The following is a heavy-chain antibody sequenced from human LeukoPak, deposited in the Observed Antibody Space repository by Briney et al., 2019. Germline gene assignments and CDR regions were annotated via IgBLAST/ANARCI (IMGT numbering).Heavy chain of an antibody. CDR1: GYTFTRYG. Sequence: ASVKVSCKASGYTFTRYGISLVRQAPGQGLEWMGWISAYNCNTNYAQKLQGRVTMTTDTSTSTDYMELRSLRSDDTAVYYCARTTMVRGVIPSCASFDPWGQGALVTVSS. D-gene: IGHD3-10*01. V-gene: IGHV1-18*01. J-gene: IGHJ5*02. CDR2: ISAYNCNT. CDR3: ARTTMVRGVIPSCASFDP.